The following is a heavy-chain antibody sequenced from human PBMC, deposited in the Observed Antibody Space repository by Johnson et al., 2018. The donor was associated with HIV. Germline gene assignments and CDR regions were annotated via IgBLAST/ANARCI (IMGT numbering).Heavy chain of an antibody. CDR3: AREPGRRELRRDAFDI. J-gene: IGHJ3*02. CDR1: GFTFSSYA. V-gene: IGHV3-48*01. CDR2: ISSSGSTI. D-gene: IGHD1-26*01. Sequence: VQLVESGGGVVQPGRSLRLSCAASGFTFSSYAMHWVRQAPGKGLEWVSYISSSGSTIYYADSVKGRFTISRDNSKNTLYLQMNSLRAEDTAVYFCAREPGRRELRRDAFDIWGQGTMVTVSS.